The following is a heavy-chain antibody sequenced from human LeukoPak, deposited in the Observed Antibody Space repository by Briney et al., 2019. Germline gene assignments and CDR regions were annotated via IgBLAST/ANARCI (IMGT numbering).Heavy chain of an antibody. CDR1: GGSISSGGYS. CDR3: ATSYSSSWFFFDY. Sequence: SETLSLTCAVSGGSISSGGYSWSWTRQPPGKGLEWIGYIYHSGSTYYNPSLKSRVTISVDRSKNQFSLKLSSVTAADTAVYYCATSYSSSWFFFDYWGQGTLVTVSS. V-gene: IGHV4-30-2*01. CDR2: IYHSGST. D-gene: IGHD6-13*01. J-gene: IGHJ4*02.